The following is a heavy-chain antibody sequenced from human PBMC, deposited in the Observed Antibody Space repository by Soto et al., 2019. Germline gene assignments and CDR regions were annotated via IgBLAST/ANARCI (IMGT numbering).Heavy chain of an antibody. D-gene: IGHD6-13*01. CDR2: INHSEST. V-gene: IGHV4-34*01. CDR3: ARGLGAAGTGVFYYYYYYMDV. J-gene: IGHJ6*03. CDR1: GGSFSGYY. Sequence: QVQLQQWGAGLLKPSETLSLTCAVYGGSFSGYYWSWIRQPPGKGLEWIGEINHSESTNYNPSLKSRVTISVDTSKNQFSLKLSSVTAADTAVYYCARGLGAAGTGVFYYYYYYMDVWGKGTTVTVSS.